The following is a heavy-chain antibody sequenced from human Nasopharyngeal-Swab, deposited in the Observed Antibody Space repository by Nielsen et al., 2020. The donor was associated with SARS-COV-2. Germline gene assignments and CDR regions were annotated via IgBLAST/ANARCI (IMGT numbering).Heavy chain of an antibody. Sequence: SETLSLTCIGSGDFLSRFWWSWIRQAPGKGLEWVGYISATGTTTYNPSLKSRATIFIYSSRRQFSLRLSSVTAADTAVYYCATDLDHFGGENRFDSWGQGTLVTVSS. CDR2: ISATGTT. CDR1: GDFLSRFW. V-gene: IGHV4-4*08. J-gene: IGHJ4*02. CDR3: ATDLDHFGGENRFDS. D-gene: IGHD4-23*01.